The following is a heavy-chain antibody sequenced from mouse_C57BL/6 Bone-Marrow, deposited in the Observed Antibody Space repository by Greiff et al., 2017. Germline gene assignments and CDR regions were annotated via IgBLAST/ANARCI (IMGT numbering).Heavy chain of an antibody. CDR2: IYPGSGNT. J-gene: IGHJ3*01. CDR1: GYTFTDYY. V-gene: IGHV1-84*01. Sequence: VQLQESGPELVKPGASVKISCKASGYTFTDYYINWVKQRPGQGLEWIGWIYPGSGNTKYNEKFNGQATLTVDTSSSTAYMQVSSLTSEDSAVYFCAREYGYGPPWLAYWGQGTLVTVSA. D-gene: IGHD2-2*01. CDR3: AREYGYGPPWLAY.